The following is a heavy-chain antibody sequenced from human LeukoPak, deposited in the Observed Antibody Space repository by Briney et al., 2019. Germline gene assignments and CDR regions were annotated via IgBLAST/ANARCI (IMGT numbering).Heavy chain of an antibody. D-gene: IGHD6-13*01. J-gene: IGHJ4*02. Sequence: GGSLRLSCAASGFTFDDYGMHWVRQAPGKGLEWVSGISWNSGNIAYADSVKGRFTISRDNAKNSLYLQMNSLRAEDTALYYCAKAAYSSSWSFFDYWGQGTLVTVSS. CDR3: AKAAYSSSWSFFDY. V-gene: IGHV3-9*01. CDR1: GFTFDDYG. CDR2: ISWNSGNI.